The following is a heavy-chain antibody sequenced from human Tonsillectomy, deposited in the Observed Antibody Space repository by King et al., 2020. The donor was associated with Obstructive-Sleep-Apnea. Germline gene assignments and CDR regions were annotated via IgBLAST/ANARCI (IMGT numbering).Heavy chain of an antibody. D-gene: IGHD5-24*01. CDR1: GGSISSGGYS. J-gene: IGHJ5*02. V-gene: IGHV4-30-4*07. CDR2: IYYSGRT. CDR3: ARDGTRVGDLQWFDP. Sequence: VQLQESGPGLVKPSQTLSLTCAVSGGSISSGGYSWSWIRQPPGKGLEWIGYIYYSGRTYYNPSLKSRVTISVDTSKNQFSLKLSSVTAADTAVYYCARDGTRVGDLQWFDPWGQGTLFTVSS.